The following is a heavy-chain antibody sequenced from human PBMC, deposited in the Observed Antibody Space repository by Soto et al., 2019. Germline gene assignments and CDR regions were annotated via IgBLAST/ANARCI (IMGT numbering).Heavy chain of an antibody. V-gene: IGHV4-59*01. CDR2: IYYTGDT. D-gene: IGHD6-25*01. Sequence: SETLSLTCTVSGDSISTYYWHWIRLPPGKGLEWIGYIYYTGDTNYNPSLKSRVTISLDTSKNQFSLKLSSVTAADTAVYYCARDPSGPTPLYRFEPWGQGTLVTVYS. CDR1: GDSISTYY. CDR3: ARDPSGPTPLYRFEP. J-gene: IGHJ5*02.